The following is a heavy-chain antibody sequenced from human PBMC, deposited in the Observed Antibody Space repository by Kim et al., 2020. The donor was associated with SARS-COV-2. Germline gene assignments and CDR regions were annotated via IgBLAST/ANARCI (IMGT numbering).Heavy chain of an antibody. Sequence: SETLSLTCAVYGGSFSGYYWSWIRQPPGKGLEWIGEINHSGSTNYNPSLKSRVTISVDTSKNQFSLKLSSVTAADTAVYYCARGASIVAPAIVYYYYGM. V-gene: IGHV4-34*01. CDR1: GGSFSGYY. D-gene: IGHD2-2*01. CDR2: INHSGST. J-gene: IGHJ6*01. CDR3: ARGASIVAPAIVYYYYGM.